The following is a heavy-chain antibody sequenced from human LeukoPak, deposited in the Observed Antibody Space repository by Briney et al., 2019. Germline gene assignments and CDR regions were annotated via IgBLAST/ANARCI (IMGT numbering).Heavy chain of an antibody. V-gene: IGHV3-33*06. D-gene: IGHD4-11*01. Sequence: PGRSLRLSCTASGFTFSSYGMHWVRQAPGKGLEWVAVIWYGGSNKYYADSVKGRFTISRDNSKNTLYLQMNSLRAEDTAVYYCAKDSTAGNYGRVYYYMDVWGKGTTVTVSS. CDR3: AKDSTAGNYGRVYYYMDV. CDR2: IWYGGSNK. J-gene: IGHJ6*03. CDR1: GFTFSSYG.